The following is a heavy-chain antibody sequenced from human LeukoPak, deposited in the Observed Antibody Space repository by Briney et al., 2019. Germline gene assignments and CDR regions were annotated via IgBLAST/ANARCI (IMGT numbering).Heavy chain of an antibody. V-gene: IGHV4-34*01. D-gene: IGHD6-19*01. CDR1: GGSFSGYY. CDR2: INHSGST. J-gene: IGHJ6*02. CDR3: ARDSGWLGSYYYGMDV. Sequence: SETLSLTCAVYGGSFSGYYWSWLRQPPGKGLEWIGEINHSGSTNYNPSLKSRVTISVDTSKNQFSLKLSSVTAADTAVYYCARDSGWLGSYYYGMDVWGQGTTVTVSS.